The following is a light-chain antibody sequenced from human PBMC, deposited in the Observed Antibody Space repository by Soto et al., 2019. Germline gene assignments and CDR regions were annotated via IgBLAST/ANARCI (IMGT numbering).Light chain of an antibody. J-gene: IGKJ1*01. CDR1: QSVSSSY. CDR3: QQYGSSGT. V-gene: IGKV3-20*01. CDR2: DAS. Sequence: EIVLTQSPGTLSLSPGERATLSCRASQSVSSSYLAWYQQKPGQAPRLLIYDASSRPTDIPARFSGSGSGTDFTLTISRLEPEDFAVYYCQQYGSSGTFGQGTKVDIK.